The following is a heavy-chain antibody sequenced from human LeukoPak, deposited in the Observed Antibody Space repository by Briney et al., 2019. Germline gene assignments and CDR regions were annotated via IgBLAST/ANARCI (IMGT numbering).Heavy chain of an antibody. D-gene: IGHD2-15*01. Sequence: HPGGSLRLSWVATGLAFQNYWMTWVRQAPGKGPEWVATIRPDGSTFTYVDAVRGRFTISRDNPKNSLYLQMHSLRADDTAVYYCATTFPYCADGTCALGGQGTLVIVSS. CDR2: IRPDGSTF. CDR3: ATTFPYCADGTCAL. J-gene: IGHJ1*01. V-gene: IGHV3-7*01. CDR1: GLAFQNYW.